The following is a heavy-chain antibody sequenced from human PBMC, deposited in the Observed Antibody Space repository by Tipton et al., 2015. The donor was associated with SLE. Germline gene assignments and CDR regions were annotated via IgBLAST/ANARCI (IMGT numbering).Heavy chain of an antibody. CDR1: GGSFSGYY. V-gene: IGHV4-34*01. D-gene: IGHD3-9*01. CDR3: ARYYDILTGYAYFDY. CDR2: IYHSGST. J-gene: IGHJ4*02. Sequence: TLSLTCAVYGGSFSGYYWGWIRQPPGKGLEWIGNIYHSGSTFYNPSLKSRVTISVDTSKNQFSLKLSSVTAADTAVYYCARYYDILTGYAYFDYWGQGTLVTVSS.